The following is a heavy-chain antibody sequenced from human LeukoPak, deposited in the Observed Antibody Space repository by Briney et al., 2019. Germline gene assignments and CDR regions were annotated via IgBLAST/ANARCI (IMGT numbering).Heavy chain of an antibody. Sequence: WETLSHTCTVSGGSISDSNYYWGWIRQTPGKGLEWIGTIYYSGITYYNPSLESRVTISVDTSKNQFSLKLSSVTAADTAMYYCASLYRSSWSDFDYWGQGTLVTVSS. CDR2: IYYSGIT. D-gene: IGHD6-13*01. CDR3: ASLYRSSWSDFDY. J-gene: IGHJ4*02. CDR1: GGSISDSNYY. V-gene: IGHV4-39*01.